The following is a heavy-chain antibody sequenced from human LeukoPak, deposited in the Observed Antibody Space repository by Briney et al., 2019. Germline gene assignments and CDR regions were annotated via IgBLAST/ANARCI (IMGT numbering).Heavy chain of an antibody. D-gene: IGHD6-6*01. CDR1: GGSISSSSYY. Sequence: PSETLSLTCTVSGGSISSSSYYWGWIRQPPGKGLEWIGSIYYSGSTYYNPSLKSRVTISVDTSKNQFSLKLSSVTAADTAVYYCARHLYPSIAVIQHWGQGTLVTVSS. CDR3: ARHLYPSIAVIQH. J-gene: IGHJ1*01. V-gene: IGHV4-39*01. CDR2: IYYSGST.